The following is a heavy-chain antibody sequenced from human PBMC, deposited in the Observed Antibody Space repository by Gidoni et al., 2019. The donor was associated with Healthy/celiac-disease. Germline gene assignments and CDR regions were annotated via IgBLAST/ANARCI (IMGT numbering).Heavy chain of an antibody. CDR1: GFTFSSYA. V-gene: IGHV3-13*05. Sequence: EVQLVESGGGLVQPGGSLRLSCAASGFTFSSYAMHWVRQATGKGLEWVSAIGTAGDPYYPGSVKGRFTISRENAKNSLYLQMNSLRAGDTAVYYCARGYCSGGSCYGTDAFDIWGQGTMVTVSS. CDR3: ARGYCSGGSCYGTDAFDI. D-gene: IGHD2-15*01. J-gene: IGHJ3*02. CDR2: IGTAGDP.